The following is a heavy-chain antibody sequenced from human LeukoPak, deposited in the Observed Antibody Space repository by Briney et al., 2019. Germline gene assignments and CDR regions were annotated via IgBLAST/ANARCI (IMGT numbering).Heavy chain of an antibody. Sequence: GGSLRLSCAASGFTFSDYYMSWIRQAPGKGLEWLSYITSSSSYTNYADSVKGRFTISRDNSKNTLYLQMNSLRAEDTAVYYCARDSHSSGWYGVNYYYYYGMDVWGQGTTVTVSS. CDR3: ARDSHSSGWYGVNYYYYYGMDV. V-gene: IGHV3-11*06. D-gene: IGHD6-19*01. J-gene: IGHJ6*02. CDR2: ITSSSSYT. CDR1: GFTFSDYY.